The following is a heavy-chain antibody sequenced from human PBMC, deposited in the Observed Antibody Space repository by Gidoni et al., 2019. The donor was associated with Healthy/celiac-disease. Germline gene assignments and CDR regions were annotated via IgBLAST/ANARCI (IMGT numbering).Heavy chain of an antibody. V-gene: IGHV3-15*01. CDR2: IKSKTDGGTT. J-gene: IGHJ4*02. D-gene: IGHD6-13*01. Sequence: EVQLVESGGGWVKPGGARRRAGADSGFTASNAWMSWVRQAPGKGLEWVGRIKSKTDGGTTDYAAPVKGRFTISRDDSTNTLYLQMNSLKPEDTAVYYCTTEGTAVGLDYWGQGTLVTVSS. CDR3: TTEGTAVGLDY. CDR1: GFTASNAW.